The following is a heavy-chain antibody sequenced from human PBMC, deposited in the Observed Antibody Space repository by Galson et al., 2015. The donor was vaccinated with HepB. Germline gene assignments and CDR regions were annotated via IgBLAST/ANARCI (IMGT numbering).Heavy chain of an antibody. CDR1: GFTFSSYA. Sequence: SLRLSCAASGFTFSSYAMHWVRQAPGKGLEYVSAISSNGGSTYYADSVKGRFTISRDNSKNTLYLQMSSLRAEDTAVYYCVKDLYSGYYDSSVGFWGQGTLVTVSS. D-gene: IGHD3-22*01. CDR3: VKDLYSGYYDSSVGF. J-gene: IGHJ4*02. V-gene: IGHV3-64D*06. CDR2: ISSNGGST.